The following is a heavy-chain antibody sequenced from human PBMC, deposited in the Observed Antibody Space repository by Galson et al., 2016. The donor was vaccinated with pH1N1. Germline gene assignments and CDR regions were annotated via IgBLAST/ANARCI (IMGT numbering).Heavy chain of an antibody. Sequence: IGNIFHSGSTNSNPSLKSRLTISLDKSKNTLYLQISDVRAEDTAIYFCAKDERQWTVRGAFDVWGQGTMVTASS. V-gene: IGHV4-59*12. J-gene: IGHJ3*01. CDR3: AKDERQWTVRGAFDV. CDR2: IFHSGST. D-gene: IGHD3/OR15-3a*01.